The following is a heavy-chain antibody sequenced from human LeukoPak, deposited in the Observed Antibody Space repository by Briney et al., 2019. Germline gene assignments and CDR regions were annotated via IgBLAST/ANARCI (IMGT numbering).Heavy chain of an antibody. CDR1: GGSISSYY. V-gene: IGHV4-4*09. CDR3: ARRKRGEYRGIYYYYMDV. CDR2: IYTSGST. Sequence: SETLSLTCTVSGGSISSYYWSWIRQPPGKGLEWIEYIYTSGSTNYNPSLKSRVTISVDTSKNQFSLKLSSVTAADTAVYYCARRKRGEYRGIYYYYMDVWGKGTTVTVSS. D-gene: IGHD3-16*01. J-gene: IGHJ6*03.